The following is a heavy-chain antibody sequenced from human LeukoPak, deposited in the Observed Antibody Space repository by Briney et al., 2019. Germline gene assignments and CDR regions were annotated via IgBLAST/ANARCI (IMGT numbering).Heavy chain of an antibody. J-gene: IGHJ6*02. CDR1: GGSISSSSYY. CDR3: ARHNEYSSSWSSYYYYGMDV. D-gene: IGHD6-13*01. CDR2: IYYSGST. V-gene: IGHV4-39*01. Sequence: SETLSLTCTVSGGSISSSSYYWGWIRQPPGKGLEWIVSIYYSGSTYYNPSLKSRVTISVDTSKNQFSLKLSSVTAADTAVYYCARHNEYSSSWSSYYYYGMDVWGQGTTVTVSS.